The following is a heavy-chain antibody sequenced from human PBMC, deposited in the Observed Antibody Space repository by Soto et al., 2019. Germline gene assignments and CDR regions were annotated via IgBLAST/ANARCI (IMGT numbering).Heavy chain of an antibody. J-gene: IGHJ4*02. CDR3: ERKSSEWLLFAS. Sequence: EVQLVESGGGLVQPGGSLRLSCAASGFTFSSYSMNWVRQAPGKGLEWVSYISSSSSTIYYADSVKGRFTISRDNAKKSLYRQMNSLRAEDTAVYYWERKSSEWLLFASWGQGTLVTVSS. CDR1: GFTFSSYS. CDR2: ISSSSSTI. D-gene: IGHD5-12*01. V-gene: IGHV3-48*01.